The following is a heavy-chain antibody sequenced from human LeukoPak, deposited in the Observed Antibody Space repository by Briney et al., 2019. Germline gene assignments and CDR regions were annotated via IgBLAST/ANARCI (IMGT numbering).Heavy chain of an antibody. CDR1: GFTFRTYW. CDR2: INDDGSTT. CDR3: ARGLGSPTDY. J-gene: IGHJ4*02. Sequence: PGGSLRLSCAASGFTFRTYWMHWLRQAPGKGLVWASRINDDGSTTTYADSVKGRFTISRDNAKSTLYLQMNSLRAEDTAVYYCARGLGSPTDYWVQGTLVTVSS. V-gene: IGHV3-74*01. D-gene: IGHD1-26*01.